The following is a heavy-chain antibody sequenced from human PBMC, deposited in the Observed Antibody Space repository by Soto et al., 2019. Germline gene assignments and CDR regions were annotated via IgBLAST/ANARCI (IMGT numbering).Heavy chain of an antibody. D-gene: IGHD3-16*01. Sequence: GSLRLSCTASGFTFGDYAMSWFRQAPGKGLEWVGFIRSKAYGGTTEYAASVKGRFTISRDDSKSIAYLQMNSLKTEDTAVYYCTRAMITFGGVDYYGMDVWGQGTTVTVSS. V-gene: IGHV3-49*03. J-gene: IGHJ6*02. CDR3: TRAMITFGGVDYYGMDV. CDR1: GFTFGDYA. CDR2: IRSKAYGGTT.